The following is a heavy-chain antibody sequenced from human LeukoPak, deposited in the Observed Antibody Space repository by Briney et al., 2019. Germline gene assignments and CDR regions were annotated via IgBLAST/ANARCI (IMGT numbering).Heavy chain of an antibody. V-gene: IGHV3-48*01. CDR1: GFTFSVYS. J-gene: IGHJ4*02. CDR2: IGMGSGNT. CDR3: ARDYKYAFDN. D-gene: IGHD5-24*01. Sequence: GGSLRLSCAASGFTFSVYSMNWVRQAPGKGLEWLSYIGMGSGNTNYADSVKGRFTNSGDKAKSSLYLQMNSLRVEDTAVYYCARDYKYAFDNWGQGTLVTVSS.